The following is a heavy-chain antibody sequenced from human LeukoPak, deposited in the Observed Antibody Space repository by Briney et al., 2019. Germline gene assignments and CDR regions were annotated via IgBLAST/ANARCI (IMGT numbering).Heavy chain of an antibody. CDR1: GFTFSSYE. CDR3: ARLGRYYDSSGYYGDYFDY. CDR2: ISSSGSTI. J-gene: IGHJ4*02. Sequence: PGGSPRLSCAASGFTFSSYEMNWVRQAPGKGLEWVSYISSSGSTIYYADSVKGRFTISRDNAKNSLYLQMNSLRAEDTAVYYCARLGRYYDSSGYYGDYFDYWGQGTLVTVSS. V-gene: IGHV3-48*03. D-gene: IGHD3-22*01.